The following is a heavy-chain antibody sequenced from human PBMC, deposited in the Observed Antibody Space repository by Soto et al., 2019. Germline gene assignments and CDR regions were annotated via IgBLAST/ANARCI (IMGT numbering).Heavy chain of an antibody. Sequence: ETLSLTCTVSGGSITDYSWVWIRQPAGKGLEWIGRIFSSGSTNYNPSLKGRITMSLDTSKNQFSLKLNSATATDTAVYFCARDQGVVVTADNWFDPWGQGSLVTVSS. V-gene: IGHV4-4*07. CDR3: ARDQGVVVTADNWFDP. J-gene: IGHJ5*02. CDR1: GGSITDYS. CDR2: IFSSGST. D-gene: IGHD2-21*02.